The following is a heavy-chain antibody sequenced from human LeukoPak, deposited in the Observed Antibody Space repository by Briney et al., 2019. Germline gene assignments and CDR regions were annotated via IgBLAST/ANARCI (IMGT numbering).Heavy chain of an antibody. D-gene: IGHD1-1*01. Sequence: SQTLSLTCTVSGGSISSGGYYWSWIRQHPGKGLEWIGYIYYSGSTYYNPSLKSRVTISVDTSKNQFSLKLSSVTAADTAVYYCARDRVQYFDYWGQETLVTVSS. CDR3: ARDRVQYFDY. CDR1: GGSISSGGYY. J-gene: IGHJ4*02. V-gene: IGHV4-31*03. CDR2: IYYSGST.